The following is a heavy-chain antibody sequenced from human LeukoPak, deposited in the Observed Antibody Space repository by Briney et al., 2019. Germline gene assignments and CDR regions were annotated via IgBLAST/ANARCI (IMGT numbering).Heavy chain of an antibody. Sequence: ASVKVSCKASGYTFSSYGISWVRQAPGQGLEWMGWISGYNDNTKYAQKLQGRVTMTTDTSTSTAYMELRSLRTDDTAVYYCARDWYCSGGSCYDCFDPWGHGTLVTVSS. J-gene: IGHJ5*02. CDR1: GYTFSSYG. CDR2: ISGYNDNT. V-gene: IGHV1-18*01. D-gene: IGHD2-15*01. CDR3: ARDWYCSGGSCYDCFDP.